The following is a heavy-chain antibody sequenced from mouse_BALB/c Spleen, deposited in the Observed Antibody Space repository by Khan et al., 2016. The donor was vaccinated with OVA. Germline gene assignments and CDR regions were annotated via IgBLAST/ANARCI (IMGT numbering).Heavy chain of an antibody. Sequence: EVQLVESGGDLVKPGGSLKLSCEASGFTFSSYGMSWVRQTPDKRLEWVATINNGGSYTYYQDSVKGRLTIPRDIAENTLYLQMNSLKSEDTAMYYCARHRFTSPAAWFAYWGQGTLVTVSA. V-gene: IGHV5-6*01. J-gene: IGHJ3*01. D-gene: IGHD1-1*01. CDR2: INNGGSYT. CDR3: ARHRFTSPAAWFAY. CDR1: GFTFSSYG.